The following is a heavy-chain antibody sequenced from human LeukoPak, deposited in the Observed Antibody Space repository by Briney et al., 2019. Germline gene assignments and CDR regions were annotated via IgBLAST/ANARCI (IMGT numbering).Heavy chain of an antibody. CDR1: GFTFTSYG. D-gene: IGHD6-19*01. J-gene: IGHJ4*02. V-gene: IGHV3-30*03. CDR3: ARDGTSSGWYDYYFDY. CDR2: ISYDGSNK. Sequence: GGSLRLPCAASGFTFTSYGMHWVRQAPGQGLEWVAIISYDGSNKYYADSVKGRFTISRDNSKNTLYLQMNSLRAEDTAVYYCARDGTSSGWYDYYFDYWGQGTLVTVSS.